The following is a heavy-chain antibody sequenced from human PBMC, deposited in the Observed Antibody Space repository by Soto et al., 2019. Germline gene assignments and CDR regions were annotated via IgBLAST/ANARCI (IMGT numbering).Heavy chain of an antibody. V-gene: IGHV3-21*04. Sequence: PGGSLRLSCAASGFTFSSYSMNWVRQAPGKGLEWVSSISSSSSYIYYADSVKGRFTISRDNAKNSLYLQMNSLRAEDTAVYYCAKLYDFWSGYYYLGGSYYFDYWGQGTLVTVSS. J-gene: IGHJ4*02. CDR1: GFTFSSYS. CDR3: AKLYDFWSGYYYLGGSYYFDY. D-gene: IGHD3-3*01. CDR2: ISSSSSYI.